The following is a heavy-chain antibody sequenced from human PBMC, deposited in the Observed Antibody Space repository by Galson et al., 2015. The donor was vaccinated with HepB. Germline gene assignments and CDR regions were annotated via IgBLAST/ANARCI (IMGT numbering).Heavy chain of an antibody. Sequence: QAAGKGLECVAAISMSGGSTDYADSVKGRFTISRDNSNNMLYLQMNNLRVEDTAVYYCARGTTSIDYWGQGTQVSVSS. V-gene: IGHV3-23*01. CDR3: ARGTTSIDY. J-gene: IGHJ4*02. D-gene: IGHD1-1*01. CDR2: ISMSGGST.